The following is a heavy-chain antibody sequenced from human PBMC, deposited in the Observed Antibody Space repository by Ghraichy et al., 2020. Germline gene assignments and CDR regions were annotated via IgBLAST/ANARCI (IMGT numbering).Heavy chain of an antibody. D-gene: IGHD3-22*01. CDR2: ISGSGGST. J-gene: IGHJ4*02. Sequence: GGPLRLSCAASGFTFSSYAMSWVRQAPGKGLEWVSAISGSGGSTYYADSVKGRFTISRDNSKNTLYLQMNSLRAEDTAVYYCAKPADYYDSSGYYLYYFDYWGQGTLVTVSS. V-gene: IGHV3-23*01. CDR3: AKPADYYDSSGYYLYYFDY. CDR1: GFTFSSYA.